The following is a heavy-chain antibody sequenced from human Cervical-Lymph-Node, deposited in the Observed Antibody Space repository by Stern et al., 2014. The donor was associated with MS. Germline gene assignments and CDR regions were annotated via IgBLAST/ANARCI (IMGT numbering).Heavy chain of an antibody. V-gene: IGHV1-69*01. Sequence: QVQLVQSGAEVKKPGSSVKVSCKASGGPFSSYAISWVRQAPGQGLEWMGGIIPIFGTAKYEQKFQGRVTITADESTSTAYMELSSLRSEYTAVYYCARAPDYGYFQHWGQGTLVTVSS. CDR1: GGPFSSYA. CDR3: ARAPDYGYFQH. J-gene: IGHJ1*01. CDR2: IIPIFGTA. D-gene: IGHD4-17*01.